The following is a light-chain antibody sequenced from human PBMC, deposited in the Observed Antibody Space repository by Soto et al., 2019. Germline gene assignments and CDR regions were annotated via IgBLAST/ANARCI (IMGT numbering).Light chain of an antibody. CDR1: QTISSW. CDR2: KAS. J-gene: IGKJ1*01. CDR3: QQYNSHSEA. Sequence: DIQMTQSPSTVSGSVGDRVTITCRASQTISSWLAWYQQKPGKAPKLLIYKASTLKSGVPSRFSGSGSGTEFTLTISSLQPDDFATYYCQQYNSHSEAFGQGTKVDIK. V-gene: IGKV1-5*03.